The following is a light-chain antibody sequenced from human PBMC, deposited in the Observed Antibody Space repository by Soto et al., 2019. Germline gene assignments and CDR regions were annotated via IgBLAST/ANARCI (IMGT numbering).Light chain of an antibody. CDR3: QQYNNWPRT. CDR2: GAS. CDR1: ESVSNS. J-gene: IGKJ1*01. Sequence: EIVMTQSPATLSVSPGERVTLSCRASESVSNSIAWYQQRTGQAPRLLIYGASTRATGIPARFSGSGSGTEFTLTISSLQSEDFAIYYCQQYNNWPRTFGQGTKVDIK. V-gene: IGKV3-15*01.